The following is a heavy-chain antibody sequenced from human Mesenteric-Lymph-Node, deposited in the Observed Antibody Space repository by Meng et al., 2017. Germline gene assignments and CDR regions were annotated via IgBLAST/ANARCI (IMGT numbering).Heavy chain of an antibody. V-gene: IGHV3-49*03. Sequence: GESLKISCTASGFTFGDYAMSWFRQAPGKGLEWVGFIRSKAYGGTTEYAASVKGRFTISRDDSKSIAYLQMSSLKTEGTAVYYCTRDLTGGGYSYGYYYYGMDVWGQGTTVTVSS. CDR1: GFTFGDYA. CDR3: TRDLTGGGYSYGYYYYGMDV. D-gene: IGHD5-18*01. J-gene: IGHJ6*02. CDR2: IRSKAYGGTT.